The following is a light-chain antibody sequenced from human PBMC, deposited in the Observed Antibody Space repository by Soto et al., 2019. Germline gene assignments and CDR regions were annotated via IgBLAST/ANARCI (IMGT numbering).Light chain of an antibody. J-gene: IGKJ3*01. CDR2: DAS. V-gene: IGKV3-11*01. CDR3: QQRSNWPLFT. Sequence: TVLTQSPGTLSLSPGERATLSCRASQSVSSYLAWYQQKPGQAPRLLIYDASNRATGIPARFSGSGSGTDFTLTISSLEPEDFAVYYCQQRSNWPLFTFGPGTKVDIK. CDR1: QSVSSY.